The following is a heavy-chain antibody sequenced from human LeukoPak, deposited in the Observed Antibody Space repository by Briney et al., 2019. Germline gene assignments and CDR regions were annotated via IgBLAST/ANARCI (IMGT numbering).Heavy chain of an antibody. J-gene: IGHJ4*02. CDR3: AKGSSTSCSFDY. D-gene: IGHD2-2*01. Sequence: GGSLRLSCAAYGFTLSSYGMHWVRQAPGKGLEWVAFIRYDGSNKYYADSVKGRFTISRDNSKNTLYLQMNSLRAEDTAVYYCAKGSSTSCSFDYWGQGTLVTVSS. CDR1: GFTLSSYG. CDR2: IRYDGSNK. V-gene: IGHV3-30*02.